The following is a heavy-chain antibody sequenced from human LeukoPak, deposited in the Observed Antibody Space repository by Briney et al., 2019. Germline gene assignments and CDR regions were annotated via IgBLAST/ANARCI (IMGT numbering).Heavy chain of an antibody. Sequence: SETLSLTCTVSGGSISSYYWSWIRQPPGKGPEWIGYIYYSGSTNYNPSLKSRVTISVDTSKNQFSLKMSSVTAADTAVYYCAREYSDAFDIWGQGTMVTVSS. CDR3: AREYSDAFDI. CDR2: IYYSGST. J-gene: IGHJ3*02. CDR1: GGSISSYY. V-gene: IGHV4-59*01. D-gene: IGHD1-1*01.